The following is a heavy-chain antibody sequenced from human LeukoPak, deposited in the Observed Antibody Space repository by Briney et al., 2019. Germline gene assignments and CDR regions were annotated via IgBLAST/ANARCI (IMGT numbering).Heavy chain of an antibody. CDR1: GGSFSGYY. J-gene: IGHJ5*02. CDR3: ARYYYDSSGYL. CDR2: INHSGST. D-gene: IGHD3-22*01. V-gene: IGHV4-34*01. Sequence: SETLSLTCAVYGGSFSGYYWSWIRQPPGKGLEWIGEINHSGSTNYNPSLKSRVTISVDTSKNQFSLKLSSVTAADTAVYYCARYYYDSSGYLWGQGTLVTVSS.